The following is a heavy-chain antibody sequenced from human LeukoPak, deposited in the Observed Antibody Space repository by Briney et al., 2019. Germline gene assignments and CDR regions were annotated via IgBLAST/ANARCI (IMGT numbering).Heavy chain of an antibody. D-gene: IGHD3-3*01. Sequence: GGSLRLSCAASGFTFSQFWMQWARQSPGKGPVWVSRISPDGDITHNADSVKGRFTISRDNARNTLYLQMKSLRAEDTAVYYCAKDPRPYYDVPVGYWGQGTLVTVSP. V-gene: IGHV3-74*01. J-gene: IGHJ4*02. CDR1: GFTFSQFW. CDR2: ISPDGDIT. CDR3: AKDPRPYYDVPVGY.